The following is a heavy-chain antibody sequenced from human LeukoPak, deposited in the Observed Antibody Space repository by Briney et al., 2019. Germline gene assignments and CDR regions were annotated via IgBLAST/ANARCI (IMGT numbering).Heavy chain of an antibody. J-gene: IGHJ4*02. CDR3: AKTVVSHYYDTSGYFDY. V-gene: IGHV3-23*01. D-gene: IGHD3-22*01. Sequence: QPGGSLRLSCAASGFTFSSYAMSWLRQAPGKGLEWVSAISGSGGSTYYADSVKGRFTISRDNSKNTLYLQMNSLRAEDTAVYYCAKTVVSHYYDTSGYFDYWGQGTLVTVSS. CDR1: GFTFSSYA. CDR2: ISGSGGST.